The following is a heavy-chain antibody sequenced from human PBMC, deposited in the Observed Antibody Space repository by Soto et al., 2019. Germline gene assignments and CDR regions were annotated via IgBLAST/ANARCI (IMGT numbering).Heavy chain of an antibody. CDR2: IYYSGST. J-gene: IGHJ6*02. CDR3: ARERALSSSVPYYGMDV. V-gene: IGHV4-31*03. D-gene: IGHD6-6*01. Sequence: SETLSLTCTVSGGSISSGGYYWSWIRQHPGKGLEWIGYIYYSGSTYYNPSLKSRVTISVDTSKNQFSLKLSSVTAADTAVYYCARERALSSSVPYYGMDVWGQGTTVTVSS. CDR1: GGSISSGGYY.